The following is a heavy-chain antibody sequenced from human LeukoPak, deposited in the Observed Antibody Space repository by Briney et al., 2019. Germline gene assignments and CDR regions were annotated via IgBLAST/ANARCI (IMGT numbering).Heavy chain of an antibody. D-gene: IGHD1-1*01. CDR1: GFTFNNYW. J-gene: IGHJ6*02. CDR3: ARRGTGHGMDV. V-gene: IGHV3-74*01. CDR2: INNDGSSA. Sequence: GSLRLSCAASGFTFNNYWIHWVLQVPGKGLVWVSRINNDGSSASYVDSVKGRFTISRDNAKNTLFLQMNSLRAEDTAVYYCARRGTGHGMDVWGQGTTVIVSS.